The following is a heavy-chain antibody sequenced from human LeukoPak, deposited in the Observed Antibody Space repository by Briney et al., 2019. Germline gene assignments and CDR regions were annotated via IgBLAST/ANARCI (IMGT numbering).Heavy chain of an antibody. V-gene: IGHV3-11*04. J-gene: IGHJ4*02. CDR2: ISSSGSTI. CDR3: AKDSHSYCTGASCYSHGRGFDY. CDR1: GFTFSDYY. Sequence: GGSLRLSCAASGFTFSDYYMSWIRQAPGKGLEWVSYISSSGSTIYYADSVKGRFTISRDNSRNTLYLQMNSLRAEDTAVYYCAKDSHSYCTGASCYSHGRGFDYWGQGILVTVSS. D-gene: IGHD2-15*01.